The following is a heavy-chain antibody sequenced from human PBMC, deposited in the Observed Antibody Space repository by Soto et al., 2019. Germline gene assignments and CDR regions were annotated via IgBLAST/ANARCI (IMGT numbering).Heavy chain of an antibody. D-gene: IGHD1-26*01. V-gene: IGHV4-59*01. J-gene: IGHJ3*02. CDR2: IYYSGST. CDR3: VRVWVGAFDI. Sequence: WIGQHPWKVLEWIGYIYYSGSTNYNPSRKSRVTISVDTSKNQFSLKLSSVTAADTAVYYCVRVWVGAFDIWGQGTMVT.